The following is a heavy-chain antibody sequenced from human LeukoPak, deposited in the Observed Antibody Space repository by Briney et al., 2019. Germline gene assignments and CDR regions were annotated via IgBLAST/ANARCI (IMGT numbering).Heavy chain of an antibody. D-gene: IGHD4-23*01. CDR3: ARGAYGDNSLNWFDP. J-gene: IGHJ5*02. CDR2: IYTSGST. CDR1: GGSISGYY. Sequence: PSETLSLTCTVSGGSISGYYWSWIRQPAGKGLEWIGRIYTSGSTDYHPSLKSRVTMSIDTSKNQFSLKLSPVTAADTAVYFCARGAYGDNSLNWFDPWGQGTLVTVSS. V-gene: IGHV4-4*07.